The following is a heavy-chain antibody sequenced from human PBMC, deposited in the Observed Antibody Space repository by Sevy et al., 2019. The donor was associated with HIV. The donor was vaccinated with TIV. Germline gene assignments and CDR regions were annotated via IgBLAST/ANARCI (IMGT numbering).Heavy chain of an antibody. V-gene: IGHV6-1*01. CDR2: TYYRSNWYN. Sequence: LSLTCVISGDSVSSNSAAWNWIRQSPSRGLEWLGRTYYRSNWYNDYAGFVKSRITINPDTPKNQFFLQLNSVTPEDTAVYYCARDLSFRFVHWGQGSLVTVSS. CDR3: ARDLSFRFVH. CDR1: GDSVSSNSAA. J-gene: IGHJ4*02.